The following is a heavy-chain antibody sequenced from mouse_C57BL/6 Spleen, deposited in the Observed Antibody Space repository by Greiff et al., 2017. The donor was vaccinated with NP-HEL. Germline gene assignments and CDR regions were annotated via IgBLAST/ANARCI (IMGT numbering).Heavy chain of an antibody. CDR1: GFTFSSYT. CDR2: ISGGGGNT. Sequence: EVKVVESGGGLVKPGGSLKLSCAASGFTFSSYTMSWVRQTPEKRLEWVATISGGGGNTYYPDSVKGRFTISRDNAKNTLYLQMSSLRSEDTALYYCARHDYGSGDFGYWGQGTTLTVSS. CDR3: ARHDYGSGDFGY. V-gene: IGHV5-9*01. D-gene: IGHD1-1*01. J-gene: IGHJ2*01.